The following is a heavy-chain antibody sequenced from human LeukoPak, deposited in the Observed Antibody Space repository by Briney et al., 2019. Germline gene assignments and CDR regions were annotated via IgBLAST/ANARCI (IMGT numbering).Heavy chain of an antibody. V-gene: IGHV4-61*01. J-gene: IGHJ3*02. Sequence: SETPSLTCTVSGGSVSSGSYYWNWIRQPPGKGLEWIGYIYYSGSTNYNPSLKSRVTISVDTSKNQFSLKLSSVTAADTAVYYCARENDAFDIWGQGTMVTVSS. CDR1: GGSVSSGSYY. CDR2: IYYSGST. CDR3: ARENDAFDI.